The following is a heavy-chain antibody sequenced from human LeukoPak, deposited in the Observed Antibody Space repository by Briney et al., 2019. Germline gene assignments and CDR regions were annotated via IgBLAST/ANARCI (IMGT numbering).Heavy chain of an antibody. Sequence: IPSETLSLTCTVSGGSISSSSYYWGWIRQPPGKGLEWIGSIHYSGGTHYNSSLKSRVTISEDESKKQCSLKLSSVTAADTAVYYCARANLVDSYYYMDVWGKGITVTVSS. D-gene: IGHD6-6*01. CDR2: IHYSGGT. CDR1: GGSISSSSYY. CDR3: ARANLVDSYYYMDV. J-gene: IGHJ6*03. V-gene: IGHV4-39*07.